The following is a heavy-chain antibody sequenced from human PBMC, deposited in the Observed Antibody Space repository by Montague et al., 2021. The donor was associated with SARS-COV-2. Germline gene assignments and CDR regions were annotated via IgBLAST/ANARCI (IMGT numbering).Heavy chain of an antibody. Sequence: TLSLTCTVSGGSISSCDYYWSWIRHHPGKGLAWLGYLYYSGTSYYNPSLNSRVTISVDTSKNQFSLNLSSVTAADMALYYCARDAYYYGSRGYPHYFDYWGQGTLVTVSS. CDR3: ARDAYYYGSRGYPHYFDY. D-gene: IGHD3-10*01. CDR2: LYYSGTS. CDR1: GGSISSCDYY. V-gene: IGHV4-31*03. J-gene: IGHJ4*02.